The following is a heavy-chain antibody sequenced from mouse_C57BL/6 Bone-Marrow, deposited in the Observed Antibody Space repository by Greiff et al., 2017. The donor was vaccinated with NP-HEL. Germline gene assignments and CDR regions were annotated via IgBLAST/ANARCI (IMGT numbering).Heavy chain of an antibody. Sequence: EVKLVESGGGLVQPGGSLSLSCAASGFTFTDYYMSWVRQPPGKALEWLGFIRNKANGYTTEYSASVKGRFTISRDNSQSILYLQMNALREEDSATYYWAMIYNGSTWCADWGQGTLVTVSA. J-gene: IGHJ3*01. V-gene: IGHV7-3*01. CDR3: AMIYNGSTWCAD. D-gene: IGHD2-4*01. CDR1: GFTFTDYY. CDR2: IRNKANGYTT.